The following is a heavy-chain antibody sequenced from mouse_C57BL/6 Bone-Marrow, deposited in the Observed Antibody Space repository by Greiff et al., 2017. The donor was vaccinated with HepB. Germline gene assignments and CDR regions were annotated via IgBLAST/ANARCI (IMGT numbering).Heavy chain of an antibody. CDR2: INPYNGGT. V-gene: IGHV1-19*01. Sequence: EVQLQQSGPVLVKPGASVKMSCKASGYTFTDYYMNWVKQSHGKSLEWIGVINPYNGGTSYNQKFKGKATLTVDKSSSTAYMELNSLTSEDSAVYYCAREDYGSSRGYWSQGTTLTVSS. J-gene: IGHJ2*01. D-gene: IGHD1-1*01. CDR3: AREDYGSSRGY. CDR1: GYTFTDYY.